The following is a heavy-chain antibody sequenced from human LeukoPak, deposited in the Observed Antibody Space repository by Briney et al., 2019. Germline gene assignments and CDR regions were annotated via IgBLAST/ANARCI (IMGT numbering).Heavy chain of an antibody. CDR3: ARGHGGPSNWFDP. V-gene: IGHV4-39*02. J-gene: IGHJ5*02. CDR1: GGSISSSSYY. CDR2: IYFTGTT. Sequence: SETLSLTCTVSGGSISSSSYYWGWIRQPPGKGLEWIGSIYFTGTTYYNPSLKSRVTISEDTSKNHFSLKLSSVTAADTAMYYCARGHGGPSNWFDPWGQGTLVTVSS. D-gene: IGHD3-16*01.